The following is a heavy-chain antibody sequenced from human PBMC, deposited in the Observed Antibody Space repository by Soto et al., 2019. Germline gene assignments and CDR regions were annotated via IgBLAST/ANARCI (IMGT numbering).Heavy chain of an antibody. CDR1: GFTFSSYW. D-gene: IGHD4-4*01. CDR3: AREGYSNYVGTYYFDH. CDR2: IKQDGSEK. J-gene: IGHJ4*02. Sequence: GGSLRLSCAASGFTFSSYWMSWVRQAPGKGLEWVANIKQDGSEKYYVDSVKGRFTISRDNAKNSLYLQMNSLRAEDTAVYYCAREGYSNYVGTYYFDHWGQGTLVTVSS. V-gene: IGHV3-7*01.